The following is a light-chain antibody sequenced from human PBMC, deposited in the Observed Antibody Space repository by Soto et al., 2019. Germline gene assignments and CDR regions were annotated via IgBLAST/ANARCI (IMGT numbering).Light chain of an antibody. J-gene: IGLJ2*01. V-gene: IGLV1-40*01. CDR1: SSNIGAGFD. Sequence: QSALTQPPSVSGAPGQWVTIPCTGSSSNIGAGFDVHWYQQLPGTAPKLLIYANNNRPSGVPDRFSGSKSGTSASLAITGLQAEDEADYYCQSYDNSLSGHVVFGGGTKLTVL. CDR2: ANN. CDR3: QSYDNSLSGHVV.